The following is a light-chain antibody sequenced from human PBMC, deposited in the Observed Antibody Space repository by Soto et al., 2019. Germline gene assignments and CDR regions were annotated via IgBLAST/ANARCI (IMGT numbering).Light chain of an antibody. Sequence: QSVLTQPPSVSGAPGQRVTISCTGSSSNIGAGYDVHWYQQLPGTAPELLIYGNNNRPSGVPDRFSGSKSGTSASLAITGLQAEDEADYYCQSYDSSLSGYVFGTGTKLTVL. CDR3: QSYDSSLSGYV. CDR2: GNN. V-gene: IGLV1-40*01. CDR1: SSNIGAGYD. J-gene: IGLJ1*01.